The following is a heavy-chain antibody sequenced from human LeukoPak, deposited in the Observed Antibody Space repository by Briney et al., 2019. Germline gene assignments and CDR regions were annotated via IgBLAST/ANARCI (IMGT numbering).Heavy chain of an antibody. CDR3: ARSPSGWYFDY. Sequence: GGSLRLSCAASGFTVSSNYMSWVRQAPGKGLEWVSTISDNGRKTYYADSVKGRFTISRDNSKNTLSLQMNSLRAGDTAVYYCARSPSGWYFDYWGQGTLVTVSS. CDR2: ISDNGRKT. D-gene: IGHD6-19*01. J-gene: IGHJ4*02. CDR1: GFTVSSNY. V-gene: IGHV3-66*01.